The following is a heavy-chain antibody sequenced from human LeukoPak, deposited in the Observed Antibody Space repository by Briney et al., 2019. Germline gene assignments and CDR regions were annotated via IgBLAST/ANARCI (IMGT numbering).Heavy chain of an antibody. CDR2: IYYSGST. CDR1: GGSISSGGYY. Sequence: SETLSLTCTVSGGSISSGGYYWSWIRQHPGKGLEWIGYIYYSGSTYYNPSLKSRVTISVDMSKTQFSLKLSSVTAADTAVYYCARDPTPYYYDSSGHDFMYFDLWGRGTLVTVSS. CDR3: ARDPTPYYYDSSGHDFMYFDL. V-gene: IGHV4-31*03. D-gene: IGHD3-22*01. J-gene: IGHJ2*01.